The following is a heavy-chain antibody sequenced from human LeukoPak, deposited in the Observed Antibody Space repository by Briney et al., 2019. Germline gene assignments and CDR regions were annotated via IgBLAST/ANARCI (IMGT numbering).Heavy chain of an antibody. CDR1: GVIFNNYA. Sequence: GGSLRLSCAVSGVIFNNYAMSWVRQAPGRGLEWVSVISASGGSTYYADSVKGRFTISGDNSNNRLYLEMNSLRAEDTAVYYCAKHAGTTRQTKDYWGQGTLVTVSS. CDR3: AKHAGTTRQTKDY. V-gene: IGHV3-23*01. J-gene: IGHJ4*02. CDR2: ISASGGST. D-gene: IGHD1-1*01.